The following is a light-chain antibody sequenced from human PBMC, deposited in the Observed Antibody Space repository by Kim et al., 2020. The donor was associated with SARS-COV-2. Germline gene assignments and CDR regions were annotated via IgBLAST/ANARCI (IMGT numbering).Light chain of an antibody. J-gene: IGLJ3*02. CDR3: QSYDSSNPWV. CDR1: SGRIAREY. Sequence: VYITGTRSSGRIAREYGKWDQAGPGRAPTTVIYEDNQRPSGVPDRFSGSIDSSSSSASLTISGLKTEDGADYYCQSYDSSNPWVFGGGTQLTVL. CDR2: EDN. V-gene: IGLV6-57*03.